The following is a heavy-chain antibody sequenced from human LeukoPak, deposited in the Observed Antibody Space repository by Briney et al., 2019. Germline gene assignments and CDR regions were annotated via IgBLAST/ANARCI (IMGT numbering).Heavy chain of an antibody. CDR3: AKDATAVPGTVYMDV. Sequence: GGSLRLSCAASGFTFSDYEMNWVRQAPGKGLEWLSHISISGTTIYHADAGKGPLTLSRDNAKKSLYLHMTSLRAEDTALYYCAKDATAVPGTVYMDVWGKGTSVTISS. D-gene: IGHD6-13*01. V-gene: IGHV3-48*03. J-gene: IGHJ6*03. CDR2: ISISGTTI. CDR1: GFTFSDYE.